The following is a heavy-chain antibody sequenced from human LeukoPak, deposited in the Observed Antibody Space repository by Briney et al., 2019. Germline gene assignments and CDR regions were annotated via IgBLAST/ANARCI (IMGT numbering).Heavy chain of an antibody. Sequence: PGGSLRLSCAASGFTFSSYRMSWVRQAPGKGLEWVANIKQDGSEKYYVDSVKGRFTISRDNAKNSLYLQMNSLRAEDTAVYYCASFQTYDSSGYYGGYYFDYWGQGTLVTVSS. D-gene: IGHD3-22*01. CDR3: ASFQTYDSSGYYGGYYFDY. V-gene: IGHV3-7*01. CDR1: GFTFSSYR. CDR2: IKQDGSEK. J-gene: IGHJ4*02.